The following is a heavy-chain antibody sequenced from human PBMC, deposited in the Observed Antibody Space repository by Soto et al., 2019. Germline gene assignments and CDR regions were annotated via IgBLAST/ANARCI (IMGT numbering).Heavy chain of an antibody. CDR1: GGSISSSSSY. V-gene: IGHV4-39*01. CDR2: IYYLGNT. Sequence: TSETLSLTCTVSGGSISSSSSYWGWIRQPPGKGLEWVGSIYYLGNTYYNPSLGSRVTISVDTSKNQFSLKLRSVTAADTAVFYCAGLYPYESSRYLLNYWGQGALVTVSS. D-gene: IGHD3-22*01. CDR3: AGLYPYESSRYLLNY. J-gene: IGHJ4*02.